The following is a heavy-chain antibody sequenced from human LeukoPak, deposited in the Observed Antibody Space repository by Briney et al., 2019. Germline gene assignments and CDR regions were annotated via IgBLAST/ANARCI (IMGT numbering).Heavy chain of an antibody. V-gene: IGHV3-9*01. CDR2: ISWNSGSI. D-gene: IGHD3-9*01. J-gene: IGHJ4*02. CDR1: GFTFDDYA. CDR3: AKDIGYDILTGYGD. Sequence: GGSLRLPCAASGFTFDDYAMHWVRQAPGKGLEWVSGISWNSGSIGYADSVKGRFTISRDNAKNSLYLQMNSLRAEDTALYYCAKDIGYDILTGYGDWGQGTLVTVSS.